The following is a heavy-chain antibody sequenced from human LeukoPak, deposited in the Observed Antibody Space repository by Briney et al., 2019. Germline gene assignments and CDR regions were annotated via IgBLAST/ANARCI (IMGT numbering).Heavy chain of an antibody. J-gene: IGHJ4*02. V-gene: IGHV3-23*01. CDR3: ARGKWYSGSYYDY. CDR2: VSGSADNT. Sequence: GGSLRLSCEASGFTVTSYAMSWVRQAPGKGLEWVSAVSGSADNTYYADSVKGRFTISRDSSKNTLYLQMNSLRAEDTAVYYCARGKWYSGSYYDYWGQGTLVTVSS. D-gene: IGHD1-26*01. CDR1: GFTVTSYA.